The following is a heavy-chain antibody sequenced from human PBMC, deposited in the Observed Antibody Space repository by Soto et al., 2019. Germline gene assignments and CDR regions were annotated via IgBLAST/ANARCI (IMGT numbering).Heavy chain of an antibody. CDR2: ISAYNGNT. D-gene: IGHD2-2*02. Sequence: GASVKVSCKASGYTFTSYGISWVRQAPGQGIEWMGWISAYNGNTNYAQKLQGRVTMTTDTSTSTAYMELNSLRAEDTAVYYCARAPPIGAAIPHYYYYYGMDVWGQGTTVTVSS. CDR1: GYTFTSYG. V-gene: IGHV1-18*01. J-gene: IGHJ6*02. CDR3: ARAPPIGAAIPHYYYYYGMDV.